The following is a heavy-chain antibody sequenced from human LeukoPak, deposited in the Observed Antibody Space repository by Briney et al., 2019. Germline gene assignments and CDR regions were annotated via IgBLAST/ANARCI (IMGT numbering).Heavy chain of an antibody. CDR3: ARSNSGSYYYDIGDI. D-gene: IGHD3-22*01. CDR1: GGSISSYY. Sequence: PSETLSLTCTVSGGSISSYYWSWIRQPPGKGLEWIGYIYYSGSTNHNPSLKSRVTISVDTSKNQFSLKLSSVTAADTAVYYCARSNSGSYYYDIGDIWGQGTMVTVSS. V-gene: IGHV4-59*01. J-gene: IGHJ3*02. CDR2: IYYSGST.